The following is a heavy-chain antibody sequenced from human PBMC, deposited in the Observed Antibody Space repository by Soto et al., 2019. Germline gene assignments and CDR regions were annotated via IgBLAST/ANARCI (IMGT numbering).Heavy chain of an antibody. J-gene: IGHJ6*02. CDR3: ARGHDTAMVSYYYYGMDV. CDR1: GYTFTGYY. V-gene: IGHV1-2*02. CDR2: INPNSGGT. D-gene: IGHD5-18*01. Sequence: ASVKVSCKASGYTFTGYYMHWVRQAPGQGLEWMGWINPNSGGTNYAQKFQGRVTMTRATSISTAYMELSRLRSDDTAVYYCARGHDTAMVSYYYYGMDVWGQGTTVTVSS.